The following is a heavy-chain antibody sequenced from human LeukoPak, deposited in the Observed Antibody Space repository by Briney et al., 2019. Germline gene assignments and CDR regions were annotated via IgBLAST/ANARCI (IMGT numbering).Heavy chain of an antibody. CDR2: IYYSGST. J-gene: IGHJ4*02. D-gene: IGHD4-23*01. V-gene: IGHV4-59*01. CDR1: GDSISSYY. Sequence: PSETLSLTCTVSGDSISSYYWSWIRQPPGKGLEWIGYIYYSGSTTYNPSLKSRVTISVDTSKNQFSLKLTSVTAADTAVYFCARGSNSPDYWGQGTLFTVSS. CDR3: ARGSNSPDY.